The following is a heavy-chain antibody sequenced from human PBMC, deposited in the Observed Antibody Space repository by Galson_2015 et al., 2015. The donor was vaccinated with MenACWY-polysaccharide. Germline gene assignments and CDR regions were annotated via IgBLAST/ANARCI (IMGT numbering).Heavy chain of an antibody. Sequence: SVKVSCKASGYTFTGYYLHWVRQAPGQGLEWMGRITPNSGGTNYAQKFQGRVTMTRDTSFSTAYMELTSLTSDDTAVYYCARDAHNYDFDSWGQGTLVTVSS. V-gene: IGHV1-2*06. CDR3: ARDAHNYDFDS. D-gene: IGHD5-18*01. CDR1: GYTFTGYY. J-gene: IGHJ4*02. CDR2: ITPNSGGT.